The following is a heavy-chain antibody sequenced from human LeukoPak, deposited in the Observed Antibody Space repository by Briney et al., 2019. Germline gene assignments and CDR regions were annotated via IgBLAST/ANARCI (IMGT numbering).Heavy chain of an antibody. V-gene: IGHV3-23*01. J-gene: IGHJ4*02. CDR2: ISDGGGTT. CDR3: PIYYCDFLGYFES. D-gene: IGHD4-17*01. CDR1: GLTFSSYA. Sequence: PGGSLRLSCAASGLTFSSYAMSWVRPAPGKGLEWVSGISDGGGTTNYADAVKGRFTISRDNSKNTLFLQMNSLRVEDTAVYYCPIYYCDFLGYFESWGQGTVVRVS.